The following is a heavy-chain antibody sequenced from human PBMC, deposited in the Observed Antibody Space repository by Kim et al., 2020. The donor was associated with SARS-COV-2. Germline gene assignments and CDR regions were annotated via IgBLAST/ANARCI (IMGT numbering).Heavy chain of an antibody. J-gene: IGHJ5*02. D-gene: IGHD6-13*01. Sequence: PSLKSRVTISVDTSKNQFSLKLSSVTAADTAVYYCAGATRSSSHGYGWFDPWGQGTLVTVSS. V-gene: IGHV4-59*01. CDR3: AGATRSSSHGYGWFDP.